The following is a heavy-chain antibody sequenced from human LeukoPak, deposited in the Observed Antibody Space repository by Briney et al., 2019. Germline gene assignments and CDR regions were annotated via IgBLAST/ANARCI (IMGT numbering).Heavy chain of an antibody. J-gene: IGHJ4*02. V-gene: IGHV3-9*01. CDR2: ISWNSRII. CDR3: ARLTGAASGTYYFDF. D-gene: IGHD1-26*01. Sequence: PGGSLRLSCVASGFIFDDHAMYWVRQAPGKGLEWVSGISWNSRIIDYADSVKGRFTISRDNAKTSLFLQMNSLTTDDTAFYYCARLTGAASGTYYFDFWGQGTLVTVSS. CDR1: GFIFDDHA.